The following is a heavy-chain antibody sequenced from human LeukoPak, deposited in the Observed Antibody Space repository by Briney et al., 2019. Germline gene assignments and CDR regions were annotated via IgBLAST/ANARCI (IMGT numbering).Heavy chain of an antibody. CDR3: ATADNLKWVPEYHFDY. CDR2: FDPEDGET. CDR1: GYTLTELS. V-gene: IGHV1-24*01. Sequence: ASVKVSCKVSGYTLTELSMHWVRQAPGKGLEWMGGFDPEDGETIYAQKFQGRVTMTEDTSTDTAYMELSSLRSEDTAVYYCATADNLKWVPEYHFDYWGQGTLVTVSS. J-gene: IGHJ4*02. D-gene: IGHD2-2*01.